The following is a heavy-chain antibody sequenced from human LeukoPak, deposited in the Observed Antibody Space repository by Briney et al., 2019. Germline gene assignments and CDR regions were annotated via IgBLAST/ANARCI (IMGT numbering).Heavy chain of an antibody. J-gene: IGHJ4*02. CDR3: TKETPGYCAGGTCYSFHYFDS. D-gene: IGHD2-15*01. CDR2: ISDTYGPT. CDR1: GFSIGSYA. Sequence: GGSLRLSCAASGFSIGSYAMSWVRQAPGKGLEWVSHISDTYGPTYMPDFVKGRFTISRDTSKNMLFLQMNSLSVEDTAVYYCTKETPGYCAGGTCYSFHYFDSWGQGIPVTVSS. V-gene: IGHV3-23*01.